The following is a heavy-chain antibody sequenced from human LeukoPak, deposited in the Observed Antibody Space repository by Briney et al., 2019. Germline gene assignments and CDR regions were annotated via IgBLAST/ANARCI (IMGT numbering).Heavy chain of an antibody. Sequence: ASVKVSCKASGGTFSSYAISWVRQAPGQGLERMGGIIPIFGTANYAQKFQGRVTITTDESTSTAYMELSSLRSEDTAVYYCARGRAVSARPEDWGQGTLVTVSS. CDR2: IIPIFGTA. V-gene: IGHV1-69*05. J-gene: IGHJ4*02. D-gene: IGHD6-6*01. CDR1: GGTFSSYA. CDR3: ARGRAVSARPED.